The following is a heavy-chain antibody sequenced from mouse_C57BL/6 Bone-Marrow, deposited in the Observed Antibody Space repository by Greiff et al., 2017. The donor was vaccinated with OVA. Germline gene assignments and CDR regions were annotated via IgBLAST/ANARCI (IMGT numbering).Heavy chain of an antibody. CDR1: GYTFTSYW. CDR2: IDPSDSET. Sequence: VQLQQPGAELVRPGSSVKLSCKASGYTFTSYWMHWVKQRPIQGLEWIGNIDPSDSETHYNQKFKDKATLTVDKSSSTAYMQLSSLTSEDSAVYYCARGGLGYYYGSSVAYWGQGTLVTVSA. J-gene: IGHJ3*01. CDR3: ARGGLGYYYGSSVAY. D-gene: IGHD1-1*01. V-gene: IGHV1-52*01.